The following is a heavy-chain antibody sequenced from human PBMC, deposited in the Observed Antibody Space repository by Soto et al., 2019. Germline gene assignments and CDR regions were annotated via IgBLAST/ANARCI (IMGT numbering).Heavy chain of an antibody. V-gene: IGHV4-39*01. D-gene: IGHD6-13*01. CDR2: VYYSGST. CDR1: GGSISSSCYY. CDR3: ARLSSSWFKGWFDP. J-gene: IGHJ5*02. Sequence: PSETLSLTCTVSGGSISSSCYYWDWIRQPPGKGLEWIGSVYYSGSTYYNPSLKSRVTISVDTSKNQFSLKLSSVTAADTAVYYCARLSSSWFKGWFDPWGQGTLVTVSS.